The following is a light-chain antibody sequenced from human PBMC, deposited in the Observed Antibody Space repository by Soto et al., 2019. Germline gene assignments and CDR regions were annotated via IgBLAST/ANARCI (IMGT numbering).Light chain of an antibody. J-gene: IGKJ1*01. CDR2: WAS. Sequence: DIVMTQSPDSLAVSLGERATINCKSSQNVLYSSNNKNYLGWFQQKLGQPPKLLIYWASTRESGVPDRFSGSGSGTDFTLTICSLQAEDVAVYYCQQYYSSPWTFGQGTKVEIK. CDR1: QNVLYSSNNKNY. CDR3: QQYYSSPWT. V-gene: IGKV4-1*01.